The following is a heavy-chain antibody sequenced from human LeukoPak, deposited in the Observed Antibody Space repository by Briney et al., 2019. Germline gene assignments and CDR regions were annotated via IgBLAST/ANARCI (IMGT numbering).Heavy chain of an antibody. D-gene: IGHD3-3*01. CDR2: INHSGST. J-gene: IGHJ5*02. Sequence: SETLSLTCTVSGASISTFYWSWIRQPPGKGLEWIGEINHSGSTNYNPSLKSRVTISVDTSKNQLSLKLSSVTAADTAVYYCAILTIFGVVPKTNWFDPWGQGTLVTVSS. CDR3: AILTIFGVVPKTNWFDP. V-gene: IGHV4-34*01. CDR1: GASISTFY.